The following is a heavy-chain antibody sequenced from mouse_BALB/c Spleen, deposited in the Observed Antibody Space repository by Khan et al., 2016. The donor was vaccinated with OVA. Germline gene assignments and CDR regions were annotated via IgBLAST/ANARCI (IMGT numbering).Heavy chain of an antibody. CDR3: ARTYGSDFDN. CDR1: GYSFTGYF. D-gene: IGHD1-1*01. CDR2: INPHIGET. J-gene: IGHJ2*01. V-gene: IGHV1-20*01. Sequence: EVQLQESGPELVKPGASVKISCKASGYSFTGYFMNWVMQSHGKSLEWIGRINPHIGETFYNQKFKGKATLTVDESSSTAHMELRSLTSEDAAVXYCARTYGSDFDNWGQGTTLPVSS.